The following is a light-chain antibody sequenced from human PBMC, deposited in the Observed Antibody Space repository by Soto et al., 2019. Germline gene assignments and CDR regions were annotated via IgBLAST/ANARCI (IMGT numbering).Light chain of an antibody. CDR3: SSYAGSNNLV. CDR2: EVS. CDR1: SSDVGGYNY. V-gene: IGLV2-8*01. Sequence: QSALTQPPSASGSPGQSVTISCTGTSSDVGGYNYVSWYQQHPGKAPKLMIYEVSGRASGVPDRFSGSKSGNTASLTVSGLQAVDEADYYCSSYAGSNNLVFGGGTKLTVL. J-gene: IGLJ2*01.